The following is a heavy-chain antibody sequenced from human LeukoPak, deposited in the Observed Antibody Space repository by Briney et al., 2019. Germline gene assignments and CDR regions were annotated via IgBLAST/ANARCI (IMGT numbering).Heavy chain of an antibody. Sequence: PGGSLRLSCAASGFTFSSYAMSWVRQAPGKGLEWVSAISGSGGSTYYADSVKGRFTISRDNSKNTLYLQMNSLRAEDTAVYYCAKGALYSSSTLYYFDYWGQGTLVTVSS. CDR2: ISGSGGST. D-gene: IGHD6-6*01. V-gene: IGHV3-23*01. CDR3: AKGALYSSSTLYYFDY. J-gene: IGHJ4*02. CDR1: GFTFSSYA.